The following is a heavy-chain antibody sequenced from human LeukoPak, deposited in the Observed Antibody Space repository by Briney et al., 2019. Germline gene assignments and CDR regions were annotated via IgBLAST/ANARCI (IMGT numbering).Heavy chain of an antibody. CDR3: VKGQDLATIRSAFDY. J-gene: IGHJ4*02. CDR1: GFTFKDYY. D-gene: IGHD5-24*01. V-gene: IGHV3-43*01. CDR2: ISWDGGTT. Sequence: PGGSLTLSCAVSGFTFKDYYMHWVRHAPGKGLEWVSLISWDGGTTFYADSVKRRFTIFKDNSKSSLYMQMNSLTADDTALYYSVKGQDLATIRSAFDYWGQGTLVTVSS.